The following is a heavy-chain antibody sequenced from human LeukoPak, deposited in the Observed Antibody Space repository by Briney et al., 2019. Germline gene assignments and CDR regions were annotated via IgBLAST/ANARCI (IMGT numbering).Heavy chain of an antibody. Sequence: SVKVSCKASGGTFSSYAISCVRQAPGQGLEWMGGIIPIFGTANYAQKFQGRVTITADESTGTAYMELSSLRSEDTAVYYCARDSSGWYCLDYWGQGTLVTVSS. CDR3: ARDSSGWYCLDY. CDR1: GGTFSSYA. CDR2: IIPIFGTA. J-gene: IGHJ4*02. D-gene: IGHD6-19*01. V-gene: IGHV1-69*13.